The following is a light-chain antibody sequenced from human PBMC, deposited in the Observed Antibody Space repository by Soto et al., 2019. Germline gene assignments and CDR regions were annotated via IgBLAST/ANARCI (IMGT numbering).Light chain of an antibody. J-gene: IGKJ1*01. Sequence: AIQMTQSPSSLSASVGGRVTITCRASQDINNELAWYQQKPGKAPKLLIYAASTLQSGVPSRFRGSGSGTYCALTISNLQPEDFATYFCLHDYNYPRTFGPGTKV. CDR2: AAS. V-gene: IGKV1-6*01. CDR3: LHDYNYPRT. CDR1: QDINNE.